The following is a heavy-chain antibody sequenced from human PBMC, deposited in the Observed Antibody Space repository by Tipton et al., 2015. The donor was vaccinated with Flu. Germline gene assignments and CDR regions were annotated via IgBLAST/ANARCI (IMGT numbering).Heavy chain of an antibody. CDR1: GGSMSSFY. J-gene: IGHJ4*02. D-gene: IGHD3-10*01. CDR3: ASASGTGTSVSFGY. V-gene: IGHV4-4*07. Sequence: TLSLTCIVPGGSMSSFYWSWIRQPAGKGLEWIGRIYTSGSTIYHPSLKSRVTMSVDTSKNEFSLKLNSVTAADTAVYYCASASGTGTSVSFGYWGQGTLVTVSS. CDR2: IYTSGST.